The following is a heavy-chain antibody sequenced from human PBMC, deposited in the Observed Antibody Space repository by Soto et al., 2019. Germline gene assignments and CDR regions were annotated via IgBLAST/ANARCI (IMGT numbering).Heavy chain of an antibody. D-gene: IGHD3-10*01. J-gene: IGHJ4*02. CDR1: GDSITGGGYY. CDR2: VYYTGAT. Sequence: SETLSLTCTVSGDSITGGGYYWNWVRQLPGKGLEWIGCVYYTGATYYNPSLKSRITISIDSSKNQFSLTLSSVTAADTALYICARGAPRGRGVPTYLHYWGQGTLVT. V-gene: IGHV4-31*03. CDR3: ARGAPRGRGVPTYLHY.